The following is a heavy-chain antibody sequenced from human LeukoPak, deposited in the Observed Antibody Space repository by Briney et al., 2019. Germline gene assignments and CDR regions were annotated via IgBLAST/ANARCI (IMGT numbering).Heavy chain of an antibody. D-gene: IGHD3-22*01. CDR3: ARDWASSGSNQVDY. V-gene: IGHV4-34*01. CDR1: GGSFSGYY. Sequence: PSETLSLTCAVYGGSFSGYYWSWIRQPPGKGLEWIGEINHSGSTNYNPSLKSRVTISVDTSKNQFSLKLSSVTAADTAVYYCARDWASSGSNQVDYWGQGTTVTVSS. J-gene: IGHJ4*03. CDR2: INHSGST.